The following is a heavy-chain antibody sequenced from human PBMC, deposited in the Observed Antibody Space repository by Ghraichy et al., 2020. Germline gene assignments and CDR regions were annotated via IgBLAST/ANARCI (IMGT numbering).Heavy chain of an antibody. D-gene: IGHD2/OR15-2a*01. Sequence: SCAASGFTFSDFGIHWVRQAPGKGLEWVAVISFHGSNRHYADSVKGRFTISRDNSKDTVYLQMDSLRPEDTALYYCTKDHSTSSAGMDVWGQGTRVTVS. CDR1: GFTFSDFG. CDR2: ISFHGSNR. V-gene: IGHV3-30*18. CDR3: TKDHSTSSAGMDV. J-gene: IGHJ6*02.